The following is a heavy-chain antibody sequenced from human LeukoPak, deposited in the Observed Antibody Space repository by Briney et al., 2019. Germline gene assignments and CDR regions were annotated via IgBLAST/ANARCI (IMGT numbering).Heavy chain of an antibody. CDR1: GFTFSDYA. V-gene: IGHV3-23*01. J-gene: IGHJ4*02. D-gene: IGHD6-19*01. CDR3: ARDRHSSGWIDY. CDR2: IHGSRGGT. Sequence: TGGSLRLSCAASGFTFSDYAMSWVRQAPGKGLDWVSGIHGSRGGTYYSRSVKGRFTISRDNSKNTLYLQMNSLRAEDTAVYYCARDRHSSGWIDYWGQGTLVTVSS.